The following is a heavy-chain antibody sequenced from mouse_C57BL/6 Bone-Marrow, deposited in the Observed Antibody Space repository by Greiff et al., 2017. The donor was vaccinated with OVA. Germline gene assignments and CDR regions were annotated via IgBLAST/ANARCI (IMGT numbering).Heavy chain of an antibody. CDR1: GYTFTSYG. Sequence: QVQLQQSGAELARPGASVKLSCKASGYTFTSYGISWVKQRTGQGLEWIGEIYPRSGNTYYNEKFKGKATLTADKSSSTAYMELRSLTSEDSAVYFCAREPLPLITTVVATPYVEVWGTGTTVTVSS. J-gene: IGHJ1*03. D-gene: IGHD1-1*01. V-gene: IGHV1-81*01. CDR2: IYPRSGNT. CDR3: AREPLPLITTVVATPYVEV.